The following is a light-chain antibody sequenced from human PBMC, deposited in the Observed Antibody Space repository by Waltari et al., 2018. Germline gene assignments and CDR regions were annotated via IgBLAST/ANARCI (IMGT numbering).Light chain of an antibody. CDR1: NIRSKR. Sequence: SYVLTQPPSVSVAPGETARITCGANNIRSKRVPLYQQEPGQAPILVIYYNNDRPSGIPERFSGSNSGNTATLTISRVDAGDEADYYCQVWDSDSDHVVFGGGTKLAVL. V-gene: IGLV3-21*01. CDR2: YNN. CDR3: QVWDSDSDHVV. J-gene: IGLJ2*01.